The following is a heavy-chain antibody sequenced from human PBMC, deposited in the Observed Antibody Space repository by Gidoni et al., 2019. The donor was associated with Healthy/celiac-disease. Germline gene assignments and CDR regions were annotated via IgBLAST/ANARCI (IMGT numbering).Heavy chain of an antibody. CDR2: ISSSSSYI. CDR1: GFTFSSYS. Sequence: EVQLVESGGGLVKPGGSLRLSCAASGFTFSSYSMNWVRQAPGKGLEWVSSISSSSSYIYYADSVKGRFTISRDNAKNSLYLQMNSLRAEDTAVYYCAREAGGSYPYYYYYGMDVWGQGTTVTVSS. D-gene: IGHD1-26*01. CDR3: AREAGGSYPYYYYYGMDV. V-gene: IGHV3-21*01. J-gene: IGHJ6*02.